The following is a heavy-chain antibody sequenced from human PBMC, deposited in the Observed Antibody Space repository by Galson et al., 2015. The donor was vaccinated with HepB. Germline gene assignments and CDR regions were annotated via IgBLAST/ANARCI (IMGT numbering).Heavy chain of an antibody. CDR2: IRQDGSEK. D-gene: IGHD6-6*01. J-gene: IGHJ4*02. CDR3: ARLAARQNYEY. CDR1: GFTFSSYW. Sequence: SLRLSCAVSGFTFSSYWMSWVRQAPGKGLQWVANIRQDGSEKYYVDSVKGRFTIPRDNAKNSLYLQMNSLRAEDTAVYYCARLAARQNYEYWGQGTLVTVSS. V-gene: IGHV3-7*01.